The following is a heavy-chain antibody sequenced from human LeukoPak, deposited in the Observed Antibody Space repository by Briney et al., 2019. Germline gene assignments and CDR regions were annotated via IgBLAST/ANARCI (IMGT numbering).Heavy chain of an antibody. J-gene: IGHJ6*03. CDR2: IIPIFGTA. V-gene: IGHV1-69*05. D-gene: IGHD4-23*01. CDR3: ATPLDLDYGGNTPSYYYYMDV. Sequence: SVKVSCTASGGTFSSYAISWVRQAPGQGLEWMGGIIPIFGTANYAQKFQGRVTITTDESTSTAYMELSSLRSEDTAVYYCATPLDLDYGGNTPSYYYYMDVRGKGTTVTVS. CDR1: GGTFSSYA.